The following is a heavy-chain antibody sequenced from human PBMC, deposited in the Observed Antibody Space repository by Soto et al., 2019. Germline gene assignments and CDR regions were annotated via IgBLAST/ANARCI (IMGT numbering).Heavy chain of an antibody. CDR3: ASTTYYDFWSGYHQKTKSYYYYGMDV. CDR1: GYSISSSNW. Sequence: PSETLSLTCAVSGYSISSSNWWGWIRQPPGKGLEWIGYIYYSGSTYYNPSLKSRVTMSVDTSKNQFSLELSSLRSEDTAVYYCASTTYYDFWSGYHQKTKSYYYYGMDVWGQGTTVTVSS. J-gene: IGHJ6*02. D-gene: IGHD3-3*01. CDR2: IYYSGST. V-gene: IGHV4-28*01.